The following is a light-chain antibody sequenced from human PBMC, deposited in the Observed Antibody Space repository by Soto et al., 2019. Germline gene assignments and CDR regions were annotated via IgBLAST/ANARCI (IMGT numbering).Light chain of an antibody. Sequence: DIQMTQSPSSLSASVGDRVTITCQASQGISNYLNWYQQKPGKAPKLLIYDASNLETGVPSRFSGSGSGTEFTLTISSLQPDDFATYYCQQYNSYWTFGQGTKVDIK. CDR1: QGISNY. J-gene: IGKJ1*01. V-gene: IGKV1-33*01. CDR2: DAS. CDR3: QQYNSYWT.